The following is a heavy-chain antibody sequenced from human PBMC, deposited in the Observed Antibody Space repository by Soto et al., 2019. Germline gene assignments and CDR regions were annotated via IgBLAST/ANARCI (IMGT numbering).Heavy chain of an antibody. V-gene: IGHV1-58*02. J-gene: IGHJ6*02. CDR3: SADHPHMAMGWPV. CDR2: IVVVSGST. Sequence: QMQLVQSAAEVREPVTSVRVSCRASGFDFGSFGIQFLRQTRGRGLEWIGWIVVVSGSTNYARQFQGIVAISRDMSSSTAYLHLYDLKSDDTAVYFCSADHPHMAMGWPVWGQGTTVTVSS. D-gene: IGHD1-26*01. CDR1: GFDFGSFG.